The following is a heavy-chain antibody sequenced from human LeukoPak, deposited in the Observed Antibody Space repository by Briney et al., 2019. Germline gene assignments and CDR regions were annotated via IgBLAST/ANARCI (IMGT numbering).Heavy chain of an antibody. Sequence: GGSLRLSCAASGFTVSSNYMSWVRQAPGKGLEWVSVIYSGGSTYYADSVKGRFTISRDNAKNTLYLQMNSLRAEDTAVYYCARGFGYDNIVTYWGQGTLVTVSS. CDR3: ARGFGYDNIVTY. V-gene: IGHV3-53*01. CDR2: IYSGGST. CDR1: GFTVSSNY. J-gene: IGHJ4*02. D-gene: IGHD5-12*01.